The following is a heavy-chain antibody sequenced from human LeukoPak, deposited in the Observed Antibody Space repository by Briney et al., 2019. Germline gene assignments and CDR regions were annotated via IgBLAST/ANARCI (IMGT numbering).Heavy chain of an antibody. V-gene: IGHV1-69*01. CDR3: ARDKQPYDSSGWFDY. Sequence: SVKDPCKASGGTFSSYAISWVRQAPGQGLEWMGGIIPIFGTANYAQKFQGRVTITADESTSTAYMELSSLRSEDTAVYYCARDKQPYDSSGWFDYWGQGTLVTVSS. CDR1: GGTFSSYA. CDR2: IIPIFGTA. J-gene: IGHJ4*02. D-gene: IGHD3-22*01.